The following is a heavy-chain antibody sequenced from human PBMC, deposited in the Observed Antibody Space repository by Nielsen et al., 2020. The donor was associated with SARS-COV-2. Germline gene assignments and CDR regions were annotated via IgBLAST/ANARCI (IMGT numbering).Heavy chain of an antibody. CDR2: ISWNSGSI. J-gene: IGHJ4*02. CDR3: AKEEGDY. CDR1: GFTFDDHA. Sequence: SLKISCAASGFTFDDHAMHWVRQAPGKGLEWVSGISWNSGSIGYADSVKGRFTISRDNAKNSLYLQMNSLRAEDTALYYCAKEEGDYWGQGTLVTVSS. V-gene: IGHV3-9*01.